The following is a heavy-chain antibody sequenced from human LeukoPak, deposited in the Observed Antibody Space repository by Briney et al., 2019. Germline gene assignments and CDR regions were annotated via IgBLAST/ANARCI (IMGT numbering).Heavy chain of an antibody. CDR3: ARGLGWKVTPMGLFYMDV. Sequence: SETLSLTCTVSGGSISSYYWSWVRQPPGKGLEWIGEINYGGDTNYNPSLKSRVTISVDTSKNQFSLKVRSVTAADTAVYFCARGLGWKVTPMGLFYMDVWGEGATVTVSS. J-gene: IGHJ6*03. CDR1: GGSISSYY. CDR2: INYGGDT. D-gene: IGHD1-1*01. V-gene: IGHV4-34*01.